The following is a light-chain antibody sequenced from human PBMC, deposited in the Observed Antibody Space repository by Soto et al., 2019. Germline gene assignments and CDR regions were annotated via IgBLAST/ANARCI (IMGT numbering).Light chain of an antibody. Sequence: EIVLTQSPATLSLSPGESATLSCRASQSVSSNLAWYQQKPGQAPRLLLYGASTRATGVPARFSGSGSGTEFTLTISSLQSEDIALYYCQQYNNWPRTFGPGTKVDIK. CDR3: QQYNNWPRT. CDR1: QSVSSN. CDR2: GAS. J-gene: IGKJ3*01. V-gene: IGKV3-15*01.